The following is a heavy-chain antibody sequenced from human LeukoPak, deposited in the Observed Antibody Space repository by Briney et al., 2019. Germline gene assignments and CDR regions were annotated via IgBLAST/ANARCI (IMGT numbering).Heavy chain of an antibody. Sequence: ASVKVSCKASGGTFSSYAISWVRQAPGQGLEWMGGIIPIFGTANYAQKLQGRVTMTTDTSTSTAYMELRSLRSDDTAVYYCARDLGYYYGSGSYYPSPFDYWGQGTLVTVSS. J-gene: IGHJ4*02. CDR2: IIPIFGTA. CDR3: ARDLGYYYGSGSYYPSPFDY. D-gene: IGHD3-10*01. CDR1: GGTFSSYA. V-gene: IGHV1-69*05.